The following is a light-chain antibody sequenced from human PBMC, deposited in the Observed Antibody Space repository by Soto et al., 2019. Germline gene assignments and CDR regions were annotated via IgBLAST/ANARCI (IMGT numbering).Light chain of an antibody. J-gene: IGKJ1*01. CDR1: QSVRDN. V-gene: IGKV3D-15*01. Sequence: EIVMTHSPATLSVSPGERATLSCRASQSVRDNLAWYQQKPGQAPSLLIYGASSRATGIPDRFSGSGSGTDFTLTISRLEPEDSAIYYCQQYVSWTFGQGTKVEIK. CDR3: QQYVSWT. CDR2: GAS.